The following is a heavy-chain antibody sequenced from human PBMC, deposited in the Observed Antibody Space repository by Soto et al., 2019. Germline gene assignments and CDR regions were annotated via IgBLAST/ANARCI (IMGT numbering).Heavy chain of an antibody. Sequence: SETLSLTCAVYGGSFSGYYWSWIRQPPGKGLEWIGYIYYSGSTNYNPSLKSRVTISVDTSKNQFSLKLSSVTAADTAVYYCARAVGSSSTYYYYMDVWGKGATVTVSS. CDR3: ARAVGSSSTYYYYMDV. D-gene: IGHD6-6*01. J-gene: IGHJ6*03. V-gene: IGHV4-59*01. CDR2: IYYSGST. CDR1: GGSFSGYY.